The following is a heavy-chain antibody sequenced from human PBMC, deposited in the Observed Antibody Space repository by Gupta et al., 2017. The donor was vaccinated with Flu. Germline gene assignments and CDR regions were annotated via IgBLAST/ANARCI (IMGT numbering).Heavy chain of an antibody. D-gene: IGHD5-24*01. CDR2: TYYSGST. CDR1: GDSVRTSSYY. CDR3: ARHFINCGRDGCNVRWFDP. V-gene: IGHV4-39*01. Sequence: QLQLQESGPGLVKPSETLPLTCSVSGDSVRTSSYYWGWIRQTPGKGLEWIASTYYSGSTHYNPSLKSRVIVSVDTSKNQFSLNLYSVTAADTAMYYCARHFINCGRDGCNVRWFDPWGQGTLVTVSS. J-gene: IGHJ5*02.